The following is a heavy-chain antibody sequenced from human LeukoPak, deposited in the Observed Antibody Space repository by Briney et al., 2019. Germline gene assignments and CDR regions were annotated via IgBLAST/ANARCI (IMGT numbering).Heavy chain of an antibody. CDR2: IRYDGSNK. J-gene: IGHJ4*02. CDR3: AKDGYTMIVVVSLFDY. V-gene: IGHV3-30*02. Sequence: PGGSLRLSCAASGFTFSSYGMHWVRQAPGKGLEWVAFIRYDGSNKYYADSVKGRFTISRDNSKNTLYLQMNSLRAEDTAVYYCAKDGYTMIVVVSLFDYWGQGTLVTVSS. D-gene: IGHD3-22*01. CDR1: GFTFSSYG.